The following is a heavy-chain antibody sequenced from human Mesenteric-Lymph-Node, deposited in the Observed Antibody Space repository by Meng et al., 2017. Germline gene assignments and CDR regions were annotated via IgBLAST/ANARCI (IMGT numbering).Heavy chain of an antibody. CDR3: ARENSYSSSSYSYYYGMDV. CDR1: GYSINSGYS. D-gene: IGHD6-6*01. V-gene: IGHV4-38-2*02. Sequence: LSCAVSGYSINSGYSWGWIRQPPGKGLEWIGSISHSGSTSYNPSLKSRVTISIDTSKNQFSLRLSAVTAADTALYYCARENSYSSSSYSYYYGMDVWGQGTTVTVSS. CDR2: ISHSGST. J-gene: IGHJ6*02.